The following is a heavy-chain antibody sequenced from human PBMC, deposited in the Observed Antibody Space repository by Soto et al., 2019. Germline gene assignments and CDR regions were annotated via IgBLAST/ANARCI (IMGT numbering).Heavy chain of an antibody. Sequence: QITLKESGPTLVKPTQTLTLTCTFSGFSLSTSGVGVGWIRQPPGKALEWLALIYWDDDKRYSPSLKSRLTITKDTSKTQVVLTMTNMDPVDTATYYCARMDSVSYFDAFDIWGQGTMVTVSS. D-gene: IGHD1-26*01. V-gene: IGHV2-5*02. CDR2: IYWDDDK. CDR3: ARMDSVSYFDAFDI. CDR1: GFSLSTSGVG. J-gene: IGHJ3*02.